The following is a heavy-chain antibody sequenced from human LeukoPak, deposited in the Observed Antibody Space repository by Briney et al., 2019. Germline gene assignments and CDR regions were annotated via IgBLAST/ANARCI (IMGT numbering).Heavy chain of an antibody. J-gene: IGHJ5*02. D-gene: IGHD4-17*01. V-gene: IGHV3-48*04. CDR3: ARDVTYYGADWFDP. CDR1: GFTFSSYG. CDR2: ISSTASTI. Sequence: GGSLRLSCAASGFTFSSYGMNWVRQAPGKGLEWVSYISSTASTIYYADSVKGRFTISRDNAKNSLFLQMNSLRAEDTTVYYCARDVTYYGADWFDPWGQGTLVTVSS.